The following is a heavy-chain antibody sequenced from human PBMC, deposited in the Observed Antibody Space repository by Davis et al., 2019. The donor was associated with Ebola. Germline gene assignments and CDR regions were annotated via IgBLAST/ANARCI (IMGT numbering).Heavy chain of an antibody. D-gene: IGHD1/OR15-1a*01. Sequence: PSETLSLTCNVSGDSMNNYFWSWIRQTPGREPEWLGYFSYTATTRYKPSLTSRLTVSGDMSKKQFSLRLTSLTAADTAVYYCGRGRNNWNTLDLWGPGTLVTV. CDR1: GDSMNNYF. V-gene: IGHV4-59*01. CDR3: GRGRNNWNTLDL. J-gene: IGHJ5*02. CDR2: FSYTATT.